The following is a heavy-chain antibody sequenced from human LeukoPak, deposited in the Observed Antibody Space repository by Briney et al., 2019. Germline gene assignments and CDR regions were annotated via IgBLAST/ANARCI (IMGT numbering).Heavy chain of an antibody. CDR1: GGSISSSNYY. Sequence: SETLSLTCTVSGGSISSSNYYWGWIRQSPGKGLEWIGSISYSGRTHYNPSLKSRVSISVDTSNNHFSLKLASVTAAATSVFYCARLVGVTDYFDYWGQGTLVTVSS. CDR3: ARLVGVTDYFDY. J-gene: IGHJ4*02. CDR2: ISYSGRT. D-gene: IGHD1-26*01. V-gene: IGHV4-39*02.